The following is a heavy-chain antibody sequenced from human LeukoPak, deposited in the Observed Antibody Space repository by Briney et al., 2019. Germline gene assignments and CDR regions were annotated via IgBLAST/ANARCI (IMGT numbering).Heavy chain of an antibody. CDR2: INPSGGST. Sequence: ASVKVSCKASGYTFTSYYMHWVRQAPGQGLEWMGIINPSGGSTSYAQKFQGRVTMTRDTSTSTVYMELSSLRSEDTAVYYCARRGEGIVVVPAAVDDAFDIRGQGTMVTVSS. D-gene: IGHD2-2*01. CDR1: GYTFTSYY. J-gene: IGHJ3*02. CDR3: ARRGEGIVVVPAAVDDAFDI. V-gene: IGHV1-46*01.